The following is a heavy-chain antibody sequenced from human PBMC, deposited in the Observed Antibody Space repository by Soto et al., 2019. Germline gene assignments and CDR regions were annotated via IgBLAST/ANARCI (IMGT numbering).Heavy chain of an antibody. Sequence: GGSLRLSCVASGFTFSSYAMSWVRQAPGKGLEWVSTISGSGGSTYYADSVKGRFTISRDNSKNTLYLQMNSLRAEDTAVYYCAKDVGYYDSSGQLPDYWGQGTLVTVSS. CDR1: GFTFSSYA. D-gene: IGHD3-22*01. CDR2: ISGSGGST. CDR3: AKDVGYYDSSGQLPDY. V-gene: IGHV3-23*01. J-gene: IGHJ4*02.